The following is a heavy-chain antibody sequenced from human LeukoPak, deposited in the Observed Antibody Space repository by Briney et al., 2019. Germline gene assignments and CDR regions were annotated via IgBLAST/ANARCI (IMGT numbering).Heavy chain of an antibody. CDR2: ISGSGGST. Sequence: GGSLRLSCAASGFTFSSYGMSWVRQAPGKGLGWVSAISGSGGSTYYADSVKGRFTISRDNSKNTLYLQMNSLRAEDTAVFYCAKDRDDYVWGSYLGAFDIWGQGTMVTVSS. D-gene: IGHD3-16*01. J-gene: IGHJ3*02. CDR3: AKDRDDYVWGSYLGAFDI. V-gene: IGHV3-23*01. CDR1: GFTFSSYG.